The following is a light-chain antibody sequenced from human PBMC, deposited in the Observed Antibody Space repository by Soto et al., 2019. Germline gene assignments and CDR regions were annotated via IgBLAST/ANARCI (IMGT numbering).Light chain of an antibody. V-gene: IGKV3-20*01. CDR1: QSVTNY. Sequence: EIVLTQSPGTLSLSPGERATLSCRASQSVTNYLAWYQQKPGQAPRLLIYGASSRATGIPDRFSGSGSGTDFTLTISILEPEDFAVYYCQQYGISPKTFGQGSKVEIK. CDR2: GAS. CDR3: QQYGISPKT. J-gene: IGKJ1*01.